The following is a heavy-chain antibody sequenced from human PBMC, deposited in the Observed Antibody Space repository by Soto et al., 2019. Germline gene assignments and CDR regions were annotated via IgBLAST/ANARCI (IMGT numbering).Heavy chain of an antibody. CDR3: GRDIRGYSFDY. D-gene: IGHD3-3*02. CDR2: ISYDGSIK. Sequence: QVQLVESGGGVVQPGRSLRLSCAASGFTFSSYAMHWVRQAPGKGLEWVAIISYDGSIKYYADSVKGRFTISRDNSKDTLYLQMNSLRGDDTAVYYCGRDIRGYSFDYWGQGTLVTVSS. V-gene: IGHV3-30-3*01. J-gene: IGHJ4*02. CDR1: GFTFSSYA.